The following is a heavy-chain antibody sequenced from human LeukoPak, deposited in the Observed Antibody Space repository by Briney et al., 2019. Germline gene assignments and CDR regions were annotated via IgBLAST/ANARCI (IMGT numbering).Heavy chain of an antibody. J-gene: IGHJ3*02. CDR3: ARQIVVVPAAIPGAFDI. Sequence: SQILSLTCTVSGGSISSGGYYWSWIRQPPGKGLEWIGYIYHSGSTYYNPSLKSRVTISVDRSKNQFSLKLSSVTAADTAVYYCARQIVVVPAAIPGAFDIWGQGTMVTVSS. V-gene: IGHV4-30-2*01. CDR2: IYHSGST. CDR1: GGSISSGGYY. D-gene: IGHD2-2*01.